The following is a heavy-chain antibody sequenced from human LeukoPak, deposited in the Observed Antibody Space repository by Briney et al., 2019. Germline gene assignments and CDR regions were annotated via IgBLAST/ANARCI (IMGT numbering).Heavy chain of an antibody. CDR2: IHASEIT. Sequence: PSETLSLTCNVSGGSINVDYITDYWSWIRQPAGKGLEWIGRIHASEITSYNPSFRGRVTVSLDKSMNQVSLHLASETAADTAVYYCARDLGINTGWYGFDSWGLGILVTVSS. D-gene: IGHD6-19*01. J-gene: IGHJ4*02. V-gene: IGHV4-4*07. CDR1: GGSINVDYITDY. CDR3: ARDLGINTGWYGFDS.